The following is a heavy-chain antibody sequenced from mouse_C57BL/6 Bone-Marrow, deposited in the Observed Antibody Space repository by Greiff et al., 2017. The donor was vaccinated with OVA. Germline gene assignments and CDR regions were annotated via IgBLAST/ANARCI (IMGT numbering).Heavy chain of an antibody. CDR3: ARGYDYDVAY. J-gene: IGHJ3*01. CDR1: GFTFSSYA. V-gene: IGHV5-4*03. D-gene: IGHD2-4*01. CDR2: ISDGGSYT. Sequence: DVMLVESGGGLVKPGGSLKLSCAASGFTFSSYAMSWVRQTPEKRLEWVATISDGGSYTYYPDNVKGRFTISRDNAKNNLYLQMSHLKSEDTAMYYCARGYDYDVAYWGQGTLVTVSA.